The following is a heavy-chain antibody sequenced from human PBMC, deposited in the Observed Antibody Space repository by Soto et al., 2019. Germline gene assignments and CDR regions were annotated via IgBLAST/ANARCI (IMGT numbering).Heavy chain of an antibody. J-gene: IGHJ6*02. V-gene: IGHV3-30*18. CDR1: GFTFSSYG. D-gene: IGHD2-15*01. CDR2: ISYDGSNK. Sequence: GGPLRLFCAASGFTFSSYGMHWVRQAPGKGLEWVAVISYDGSNKYYADSVKGRFTISRDNPKNTLYLQMNSLRAEDTAVYYFAKGVGVGTYYYSGMDVWGQGTTVTVSS. CDR3: AKGVGVGTYYYSGMDV.